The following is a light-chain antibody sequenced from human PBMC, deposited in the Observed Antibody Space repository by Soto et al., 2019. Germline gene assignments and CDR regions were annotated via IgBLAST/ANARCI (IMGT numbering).Light chain of an antibody. CDR3: CLYLDAITSV. CDR2: EGH. Sequence: QSVLAQLASVSRSPGQTITISCTGTSGFVGSFSLVSWYQQHPGKAPKVMISEGHRRPSGVPDRFSGSTSVNSASLTISGLQADYVAYYYCCLYLDAITSVFGTGIKVAGL. CDR1: SGFVGSFSL. V-gene: IGLV2-23*01. J-gene: IGLJ1*01.